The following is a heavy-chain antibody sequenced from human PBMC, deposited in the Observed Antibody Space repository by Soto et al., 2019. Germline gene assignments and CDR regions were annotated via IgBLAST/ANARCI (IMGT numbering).Heavy chain of an antibody. Sequence: QVQLVQSGAEVKKPGSSVKVSCKASGGTFSSYAISWVRQAPGQGLEWMGGIIPIFGTANYAQKFQGRVTITADESTRTAYMELSSLRSEDTAVYYCARYHFDGWLGHYDYGMDVWGQGTTVTVSS. V-gene: IGHV1-69*01. J-gene: IGHJ6*02. CDR1: GGTFSSYA. D-gene: IGHD5-12*01. CDR3: ARYHFDGWLGHYDYGMDV. CDR2: IIPIFGTA.